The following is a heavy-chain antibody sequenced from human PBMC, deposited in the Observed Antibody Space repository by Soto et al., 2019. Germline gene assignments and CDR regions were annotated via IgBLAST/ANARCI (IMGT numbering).Heavy chain of an antibody. D-gene: IGHD3-10*01. V-gene: IGHV1-8*01. CDR2: MNPNSGNT. Sequence: ASVKVSCKASGYTFTSYDINWVRQATGQGLEWMGWMNPNSGNTGYAQKFQGRVTMTRNTSISTAYMELSSLRSEDTAVYYCARGRLQYYYGSGSYYGYYYMDVWGKGTTVTVSS. CDR3: ARGRLQYYYGSGSYYGYYYMDV. CDR1: GYTFTSYD. J-gene: IGHJ6*03.